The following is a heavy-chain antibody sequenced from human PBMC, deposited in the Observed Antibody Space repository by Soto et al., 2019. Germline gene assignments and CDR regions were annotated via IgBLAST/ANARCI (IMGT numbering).Heavy chain of an antibody. Sequence: EVQLLESGGGLVQPGGSLRLSCAASGFTFSSYAMSWVRQAPGKGLEWVSAISGSGGSTYYADSVEGRFTISRDNSKNTLYLQMNSLRAEDTAVYYCAKDRRRGYSYGSATTEINWFDPWGQGTLVTVSS. CDR1: GFTFSSYA. CDR3: AKDRRRGYSYGSATTEINWFDP. J-gene: IGHJ5*02. D-gene: IGHD5-18*01. V-gene: IGHV3-23*01. CDR2: ISGSGGST.